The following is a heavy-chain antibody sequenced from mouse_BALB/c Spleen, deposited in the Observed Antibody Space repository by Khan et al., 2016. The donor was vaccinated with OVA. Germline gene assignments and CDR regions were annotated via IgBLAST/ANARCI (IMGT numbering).Heavy chain of an antibody. CDR3: ARRGYDYGRGSWLAY. Sequence: QVQLKESGPGLVQPSQSLSITCTVSGFSLTNYSVHWVRQSPGKGLEWLGVIWSAGSTDYNAAFISRLSISKDNSRSQVFFKMNSLQPNATAIYYCARRGYDYGRGSWLAYWGQGTLVTVTA. V-gene: IGHV2-2*02. CDR2: IWSAGST. CDR1: GFSLTNYS. D-gene: IGHD2-4*01. J-gene: IGHJ3*01.